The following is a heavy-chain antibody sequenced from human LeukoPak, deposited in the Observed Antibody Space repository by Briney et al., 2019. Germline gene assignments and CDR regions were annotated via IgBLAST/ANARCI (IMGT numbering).Heavy chain of an antibody. CDR3: ATGRDGYNSEYFQH. V-gene: IGHV1-46*01. D-gene: IGHD5-24*01. CDR2: INPSGGST. Sequence: SVKVSCKASGYTFTRYLMHWVRQAPGQGLEWMGIINPSGGSTNYPQKFQGRVTMTRDTSTSTVYMELSSLRSEDTAVYFCATGRDGYNSEYFQHWGQGTLVTVSS. J-gene: IGHJ1*01. CDR1: GYTFTRYL.